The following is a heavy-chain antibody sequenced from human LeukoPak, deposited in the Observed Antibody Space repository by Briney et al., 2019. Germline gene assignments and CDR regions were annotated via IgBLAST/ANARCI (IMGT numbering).Heavy chain of an antibody. CDR1: GGTFSGYY. CDR2: SNDSGGT. Sequence: SETLSLTCAVYGGTFSGYYWSWIRQPPGKRLEWVGESNDSGGTNYNPSLKSRVTISADKSKNQVSLKLTSVTAADTAVYYCVRDMDVWGKGTTVTVSS. CDR3: VRDMDV. V-gene: IGHV4-34*01. J-gene: IGHJ6*03.